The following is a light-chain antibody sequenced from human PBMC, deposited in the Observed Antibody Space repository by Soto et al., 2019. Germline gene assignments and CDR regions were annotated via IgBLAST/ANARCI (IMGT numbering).Light chain of an antibody. CDR2: AAS. J-gene: IGKJ5*01. CDR3: QQSYSTSIT. Sequence: DIQMTQSPSSLSASVGDRVTIPCRASQSISNYLNWYQQKPGKAPKLLIYAASSLQSGVPSRFSGSVSGTDFPLTISSLQPEDFATYYCQQSYSTSITFGQGTRLEIK. V-gene: IGKV1-39*01. CDR1: QSISNY.